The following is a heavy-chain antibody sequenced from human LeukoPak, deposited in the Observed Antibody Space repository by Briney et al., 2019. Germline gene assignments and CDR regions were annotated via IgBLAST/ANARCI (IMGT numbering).Heavy chain of an antibody. Sequence: PGGTLRLSCAASGITFTSYNMDWVRQAPGKGLEWVSSINSSSSYIYYADSVKGRITISRDNAKKSLYFQMNSLRAEDTAVYCIARERWGVIDAFDIWGEGTMVTVSS. J-gene: IGHJ3*02. V-gene: IGHV3-21*01. D-gene: IGHD3-10*01. CDR1: GITFTSYN. CDR3: ARERWGVIDAFDI. CDR2: INSSSSYI.